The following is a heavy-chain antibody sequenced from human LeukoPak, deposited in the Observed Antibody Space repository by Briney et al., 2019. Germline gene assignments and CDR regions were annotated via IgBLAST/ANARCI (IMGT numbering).Heavy chain of an antibody. CDR1: GFTFSSYG. CDR3: AKGRGTANWFDP. V-gene: IGHV3-30*02. J-gene: IGHJ5*02. CDR2: IRYDGSNK. D-gene: IGHD1/OR15-1a*01. Sequence: GGSLRLSCAASGFTFSSYGMHWVRQAPGKGLEGVAFIRYDGSNKYYADSVKGRFTISRDNSKNTLYLQMNSLRAEDTAVYYCAKGRGTANWFDPWGQGTLVTVSS.